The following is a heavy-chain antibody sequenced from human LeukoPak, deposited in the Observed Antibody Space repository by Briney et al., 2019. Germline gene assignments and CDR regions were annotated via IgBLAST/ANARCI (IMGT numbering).Heavy chain of an antibody. CDR3: ARDGGRGYSGYEIDY. J-gene: IGHJ4*02. CDR2: ISAYNGNT. V-gene: IGHV1-18*01. CDR1: GYTFTSYG. D-gene: IGHD5-12*01. Sequence: ASVKVSCKASGYTFTSYGISWVRQAPGQGLEWTGWISAYNGNTNYAQKLQGRVTMTTDTSTSTAYMELRSLRSDDTAVYYCARDGGRGYSGYEIDYWGQGTLVTVSS.